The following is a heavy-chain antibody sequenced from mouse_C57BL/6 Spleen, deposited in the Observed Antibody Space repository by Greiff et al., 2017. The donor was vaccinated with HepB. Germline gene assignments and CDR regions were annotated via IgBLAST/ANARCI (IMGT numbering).Heavy chain of an antibody. Sequence: QVQLQQSGPELVKPWASVKISCKASGYAFSSSWMNWVKQRPGKGLEWIGRIYPGDGDTNYNGKFKGKATLTADKSSSTAYMQLSSLTSEDSAVYFCARSGNLLWQRDYYAMDYWGQGTSVTVSS. CDR3: ARSGNLLWQRDYYAMDY. D-gene: IGHD2-1*01. J-gene: IGHJ4*01. CDR1: GYAFSSSW. V-gene: IGHV1-82*01. CDR2: IYPGDGDT.